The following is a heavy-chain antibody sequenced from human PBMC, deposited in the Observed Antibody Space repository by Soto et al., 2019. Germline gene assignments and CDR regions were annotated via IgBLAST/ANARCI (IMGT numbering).Heavy chain of an antibody. J-gene: IGHJ4*02. CDR3: AKKRRSGGDNWYFDS. Sequence: EVQLLESGGGLVQPGGPLSLSCPASGFILSSYSRTWARRAPGKGPEGVAGISAFSDSILYADSVEGRFTISRDNSKNTLYLQLNSLRADDTAVYFCAKKRRSGGDNWYFDSWGQGTLVTVSS. D-gene: IGHD2-21*02. CDR1: GFILSSYS. V-gene: IGHV3-23*01. CDR2: ISAFSDSI.